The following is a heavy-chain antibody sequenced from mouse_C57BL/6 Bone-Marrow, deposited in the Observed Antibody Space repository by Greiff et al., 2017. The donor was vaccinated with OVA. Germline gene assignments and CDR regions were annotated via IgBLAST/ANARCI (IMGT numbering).Heavy chain of an antibody. J-gene: IGHJ1*03. V-gene: IGHV1-87*01. CDR1: YTFSRRVH. CDR3: SEDSAVYYCALYYYGSSYYWYFDV. Sequence: QVQLKESGPELARPWASVKISCQAIYTFSRRVHFAIRDTNYWMQWVKQRPGQGLEWIGAIYPGNGDTSYNQKLQGKATLTADKSSSTAYMQLSSLTSEDSAVYYCALYYYGSSYYWYFDVWGTGTTVTVSS. CDR2: GQGLEWIG. D-gene: IGHD1-1*01.